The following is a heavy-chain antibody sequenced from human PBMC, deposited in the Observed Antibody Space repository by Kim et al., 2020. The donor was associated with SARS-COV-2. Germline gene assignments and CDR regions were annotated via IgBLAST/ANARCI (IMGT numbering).Heavy chain of an antibody. Sequence: ARKFQGRVTITADKSTSTAYMELSSLRSEDTAVYYCARSNYDSSGYYPDYWGQGTLVTVSS. V-gene: IGHV1-69*02. J-gene: IGHJ4*02. D-gene: IGHD3-22*01. CDR3: ARSNYDSSGYYPDY.